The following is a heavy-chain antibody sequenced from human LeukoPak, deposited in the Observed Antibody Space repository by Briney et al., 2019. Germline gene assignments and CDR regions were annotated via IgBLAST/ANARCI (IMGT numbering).Heavy chain of an antibody. Sequence: GGSLRLSCAASGFTFSSYAILWVRQAPGKGLEWVAVISYGGSSKNFADSVKGRFTISRDNSKNTLYLQMNSLRAEDTAVYYCARGSDLYDSSGYYYEPPDFWGQGTLVTVSS. CDR2: ISYGGSSK. J-gene: IGHJ4*02. CDR1: GFTFSSYA. CDR3: ARGSDLYDSSGYYYEPPDF. V-gene: IGHV3-30-3*01. D-gene: IGHD3-22*01.